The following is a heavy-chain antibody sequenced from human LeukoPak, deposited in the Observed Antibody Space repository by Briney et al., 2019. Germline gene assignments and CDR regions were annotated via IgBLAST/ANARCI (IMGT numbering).Heavy chain of an antibody. D-gene: IGHD3-22*01. V-gene: IGHV3-23*01. J-gene: IGHJ4*02. CDR2: ISASGDSP. Sequence: GGSLRLSCAASGFTFSNYAMSWVRQAPGKGLEWVSAISASGDSPYYTDSVKGRFTISRDNSKNTLYMQMNSLRAEDTAVYYCGKNYDSSGYYQDYWGQGTLVTVSS. CDR3: GKNYDSSGYYQDY. CDR1: GFTFSNYA.